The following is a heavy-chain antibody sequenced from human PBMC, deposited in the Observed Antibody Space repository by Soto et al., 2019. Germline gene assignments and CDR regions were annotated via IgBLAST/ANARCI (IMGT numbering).Heavy chain of an antibody. D-gene: IGHD2-2*02. J-gene: IGHJ6*03. CDR2: ISSGSNYI. CDR3: AGVIYCTLAICYTGYYYMDV. Sequence: DVQLVESGGGLVKPGGSLRLSCTVSGFTFSNYTMDWVRQAPGKGLEWVSSISSGSNYIYYADSVKGRFTISRDNAKNSLYLQMNSLRAEDTAVFYCAGVIYCTLAICYTGYYYMDVWGKGTTVTVSS. V-gene: IGHV3-21*01. CDR1: GFTFSNYT.